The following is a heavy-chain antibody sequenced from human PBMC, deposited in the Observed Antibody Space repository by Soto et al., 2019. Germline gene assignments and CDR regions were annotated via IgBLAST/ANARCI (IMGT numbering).Heavy chain of an antibody. D-gene: IGHD6-6*01. CDR3: AKRAYKLLLKAAFDY. CDR1: GFTFDTYD. V-gene: IGHV3-30*18. CDR2: ISYDGSNE. J-gene: IGHJ4*02. Sequence: QVQLVESGGGVVQPGRSLRLSCAASGFTFDTYDMHWVRQAPGKGLEWVAVISYDGSNEYYPDSVKGRFTISRDNSKNTLYLQMNSLRAEDTALYYCAKRAYKLLLKAAFDYWGQGTLVTVSS.